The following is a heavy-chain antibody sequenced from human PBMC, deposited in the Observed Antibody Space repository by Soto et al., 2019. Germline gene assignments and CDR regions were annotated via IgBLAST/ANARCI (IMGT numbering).Heavy chain of an antibody. D-gene: IGHD2-2*01. J-gene: IGHJ5*02. V-gene: IGHV3-33*01. Sequence: QVQLVESGGGVVQPGRSLRLSCAASGFTFSSYGMHWVRQAPGTGLEWVAVIWYDGRNKYYADSVKGRFPISRDNSKNTLYRQMNSLRSEDTAVYYCARAGGDCSSTSCYAENWFDPWGQGTLVTVSS. CDR2: IWYDGRNK. CDR1: GFTFSSYG. CDR3: ARAGGDCSSTSCYAENWFDP.